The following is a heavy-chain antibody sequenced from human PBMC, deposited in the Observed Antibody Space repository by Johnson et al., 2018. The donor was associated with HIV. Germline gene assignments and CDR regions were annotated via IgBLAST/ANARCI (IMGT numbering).Heavy chain of an antibody. J-gene: IGHJ3*02. D-gene: IGHD6-6*01. CDR3: VREGYSSSSDAFDI. CDR1: GFTFTNAW. CDR2: FNRKAEGGTT. Sequence: VLLVESGGGLVKAGGSLRLSCAASGFTFTNAWMTWVRQAPGKGLEWVGRFNRKAEGGTTDYAATVKGRFDISRENSKNSHYLHMNSLRPEDTAIYYCVREGYSSSSDAFDIWGQGTMVTVSS. V-gene: IGHV3-15*01.